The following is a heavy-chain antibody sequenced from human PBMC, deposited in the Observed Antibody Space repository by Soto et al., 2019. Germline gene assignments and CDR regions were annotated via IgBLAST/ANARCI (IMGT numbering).Heavy chain of an antibody. CDR2: ISYDGSNK. Sequence: PGGSLILSCAASGFTFSSYAMHWVRQAPGKGLEWVAVISYDGSNKYYADSVKGRFTISRDNSKNTLYLQMNSLRAEDTAVYYCASYGGNPISYYYYGMDVWGQGTTVTVSS. CDR1: GFTFSSYA. CDR3: ASYGGNPISYYYYGMDV. J-gene: IGHJ6*02. V-gene: IGHV3-30-3*01. D-gene: IGHD4-17*01.